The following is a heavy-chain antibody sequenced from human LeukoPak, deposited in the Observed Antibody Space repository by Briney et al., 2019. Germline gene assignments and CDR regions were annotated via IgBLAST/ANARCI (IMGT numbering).Heavy chain of an antibody. J-gene: IGHJ4*02. Sequence: PGGSLRLSCAASGFTFSSYGMHWVRQAPGKGLEWVAVIWYDGSNKYYADSVKGRFTISRDNSKNTLYLQMNSLRAEDTAVYYCARDTRVWGSYVLYYFDYWGQGTLVTVSS. CDR2: IWYDGSNK. D-gene: IGHD3-16*01. V-gene: IGHV3-33*01. CDR1: GFTFSSYG. CDR3: ARDTRVWGSYVLYYFDY.